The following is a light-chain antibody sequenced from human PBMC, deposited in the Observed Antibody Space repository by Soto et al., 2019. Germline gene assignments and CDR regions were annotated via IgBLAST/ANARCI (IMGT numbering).Light chain of an antibody. V-gene: IGKV3-20*01. J-gene: IGKJ2*01. CDR2: GTS. CDR3: QQYGNSPPT. Sequence: EIVLTQSPGTLSLSPGERATLSCRASQSVSSTYLAWYQQKPGQAPRLLIYGTSTRATGIPGRFSGSGSGTDFTLTISRLEPEDFAVYSCQQYGNSPPTFGQGTKLEIK. CDR1: QSVSSTY.